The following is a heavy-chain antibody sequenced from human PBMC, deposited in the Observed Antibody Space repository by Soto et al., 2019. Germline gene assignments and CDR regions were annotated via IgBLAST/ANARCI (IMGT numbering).Heavy chain of an antibody. CDR3: ARRASR. Sequence: EVQLVESGGGLIQPGGSLRLSCAASGFTFSSSEMYWVRQAPGKGLEWVSYIHPSGQPIFYADSVKGRFTISSDNAKNSQYLQMSSLSAEASAVYYCARRASRWGQGTMVTVSS. D-gene: IGHD1-26*01. V-gene: IGHV3-48*03. CDR1: GFTFSSSE. J-gene: IGHJ3*01. CDR2: IHPSGQPI.